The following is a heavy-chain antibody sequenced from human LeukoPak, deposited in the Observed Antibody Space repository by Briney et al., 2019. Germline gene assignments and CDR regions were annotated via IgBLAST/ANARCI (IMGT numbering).Heavy chain of an antibody. CDR1: GFTFSSYA. D-gene: IGHD6-13*01. J-gene: IGHJ4*02. V-gene: IGHV3-23*01. Sequence: GGSLRLSCAASGFTFSSYAMSWVRQAPGKGLEWVSAISGSGGSTYYADSVKGRFTISRDNSKYTLYLQMNSLRAEDTAVYYCAKGLFHGYSSSWSIDYWGQGTLVTVSS. CDR2: ISGSGGST. CDR3: AKGLFHGYSSSWSIDY.